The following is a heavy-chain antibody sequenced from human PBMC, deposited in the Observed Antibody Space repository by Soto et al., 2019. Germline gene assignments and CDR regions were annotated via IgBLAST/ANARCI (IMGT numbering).Heavy chain of an antibody. CDR3: ARDVGVVAGLGNYYGMDV. CDR2: IYSNGGT. Sequence: EVQLVESGGGLVQPGGSLRLSCAASGFTVSTNYMSWVRQPPGKGLEWVAIIYSNGGTHHADSVKGRFTISRDNPRNTLYLQMNSLRVEDTAVYYCARDVGVVAGLGNYYGMDVWGQGTTVTVSS. J-gene: IGHJ6*02. D-gene: IGHD2-15*01. CDR1: GFTVSTNY. V-gene: IGHV3-66*01.